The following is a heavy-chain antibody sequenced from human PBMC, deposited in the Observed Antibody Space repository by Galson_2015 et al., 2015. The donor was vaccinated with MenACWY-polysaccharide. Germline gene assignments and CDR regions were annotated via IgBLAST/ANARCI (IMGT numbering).Heavy chain of an antibody. CDR3: ARHRPRGNGMDV. CDR1: GLLVSANY. J-gene: IGHJ6*02. Sequence: GSLRLSCAASGLLVSANYMAWFRQPPGKGLEWVSTIYSGGNTYYADSVKGRFTISRDNSKNTLYLQMNSLRADDTAMYYCARHRPRGNGMDVWGQGTTVTVSS. CDR2: IYSGGNT. V-gene: IGHV3-53*01. D-gene: IGHD1-14*01.